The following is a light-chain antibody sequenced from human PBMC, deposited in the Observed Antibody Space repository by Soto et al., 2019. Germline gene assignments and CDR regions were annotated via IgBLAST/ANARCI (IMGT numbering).Light chain of an antibody. CDR1: SSDVGGYDY. Sequence: QSVLTQPASVSGSPGQSITISCTGTSSDVGGYDYVSWYQQHPGTAPRLIIFEVTNRPSGVSNRFSGSKSGNTASLTISGLQAEYEADYYCTSYTSSSTQVFGTGTNVT. CDR2: EVT. J-gene: IGLJ1*01. V-gene: IGLV2-14*01. CDR3: TSYTSSSTQV.